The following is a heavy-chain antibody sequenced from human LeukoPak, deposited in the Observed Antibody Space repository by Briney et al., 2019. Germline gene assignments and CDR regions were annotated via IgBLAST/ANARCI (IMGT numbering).Heavy chain of an antibody. V-gene: IGHV3-64*01. CDR1: GFTFSSYA. Sequence: GGSLRLSCAASGFTFSSYAMHWVRQAPGKGLEYVSVISSNGGSTYYANSVKGRFTISRDNSKNTLYLQMGSLRAEDMAVYYCARGCSSTSCYGFDYWGQGTLVTVSS. D-gene: IGHD2-2*01. CDR3: ARGCSSTSCYGFDY. J-gene: IGHJ4*02. CDR2: ISSNGGST.